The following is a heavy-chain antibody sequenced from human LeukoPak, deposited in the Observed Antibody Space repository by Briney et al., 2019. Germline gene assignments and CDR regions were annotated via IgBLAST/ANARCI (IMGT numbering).Heavy chain of an antibody. CDR1: GFTFSGYW. V-gene: IGHV3-23*01. Sequence: PGGSLRLSCTVSGFTFSGYWMSWVRQAPGKGLEWVSAISGSGGSTYYADSVKGRFTISRDNSKNTLYLQMNSLRAEDTAVYYCAKDRGPPTVTTSEYWGQGTLVTVSS. D-gene: IGHD4-4*01. CDR2: ISGSGGST. J-gene: IGHJ4*02. CDR3: AKDRGPPTVTTSEY.